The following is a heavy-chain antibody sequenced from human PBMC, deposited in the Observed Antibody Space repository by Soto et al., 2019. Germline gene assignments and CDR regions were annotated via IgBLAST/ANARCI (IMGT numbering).Heavy chain of an antibody. V-gene: IGHV4-31*03. J-gene: IGHJ2*01. Sequence: QVQLQESGPGLVKPSQTLSLTCTVSGGSISSGGYYWSWIRQHPGKGLEWIGYIYYSGSTYYNPSLKSRVTISVDTSKNQFSLKLRSVTAADTAVYYCARDLPVRAFWYFDLWGRGTLVTVSS. CDR1: GGSISSGGYY. D-gene: IGHD3-10*01. CDR2: IYYSGST. CDR3: ARDLPVRAFWYFDL.